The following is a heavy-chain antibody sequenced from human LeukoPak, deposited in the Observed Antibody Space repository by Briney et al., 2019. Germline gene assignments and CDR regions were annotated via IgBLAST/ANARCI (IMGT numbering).Heavy chain of an antibody. D-gene: IGHD3-22*01. J-gene: IGHJ4*02. Sequence: GGSLRLSCAASGFTFSSYAMIWVRQAPGQGLEWVSGISGSGVNTYYADSVKGRFTISRDNSKNTVYLQMNSLRAEDTAVYYCAKGDYDSSGYYFGPQLDYWGQGTLVTVSS. CDR1: GFTFSSYA. CDR3: AKGDYDSSGYYFGPQLDY. V-gene: IGHV3-23*01. CDR2: ISGSGVNT.